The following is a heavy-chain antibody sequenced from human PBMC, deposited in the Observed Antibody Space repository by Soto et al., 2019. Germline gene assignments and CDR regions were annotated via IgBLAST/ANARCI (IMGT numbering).Heavy chain of an antibody. V-gene: IGHV3-30*18. CDR2: ISYDGNDK. D-gene: IGHD3-10*01. Sequence: PGGSLRLSCAASGFTFSTYGMHWVRQAPGKGLERVAVISYDGNDKYHADSVRGRFTISRDNSKNTLYLQMNSLRAEDTAVYYCAKDSGRGSADYYFDYWGQGT. CDR3: AKDSGRGSADYYFDY. CDR1: GFTFSTYG. J-gene: IGHJ4*02.